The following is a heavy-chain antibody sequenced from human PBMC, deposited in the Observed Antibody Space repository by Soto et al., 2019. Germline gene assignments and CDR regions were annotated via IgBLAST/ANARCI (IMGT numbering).Heavy chain of an antibody. CDR2: INPNSGGT. Sequence: ASVKVSCKASGYTFTGYYMHWVRQAPGQGLEWMGWINPNSGGTNYAQKFQGWVTMTRDTSTSTAYMELSALSPDDTAVYYCARSLLDEYSSSWRSAYYGMDVWGQGTTLTVSS. CDR3: ARSLLDEYSSSWRSAYYGMDV. V-gene: IGHV1-2*04. J-gene: IGHJ6*02. D-gene: IGHD6-13*01. CDR1: GYTFTGYY.